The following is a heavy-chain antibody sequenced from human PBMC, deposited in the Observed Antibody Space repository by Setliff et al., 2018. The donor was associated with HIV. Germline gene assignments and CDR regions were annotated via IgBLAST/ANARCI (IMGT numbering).Heavy chain of an antibody. CDR3: ARVAKNSGSYSGDY. D-gene: IGHD1-26*01. CDR2: TSSSGATI. J-gene: IGHJ4*02. Sequence: GGSLRLSCAASDFTFSSYGMHWVRQAPGKGLDWVSYTSSSGATIYYADSVKGRFTIYRDDAKNSLYLQMNSLRAEDTAVYYCARVAKNSGSYSGDYWGQGTLVTVSS. V-gene: IGHV3-48*04. CDR1: DFTFSSYG.